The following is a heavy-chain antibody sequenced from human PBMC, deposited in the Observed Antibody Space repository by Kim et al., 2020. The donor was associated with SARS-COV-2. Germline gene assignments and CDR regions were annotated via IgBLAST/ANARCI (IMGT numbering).Heavy chain of an antibody. V-gene: IGHV3-30-3*01. J-gene: IGHJ4*02. CDR3: ARGHDFGDYPDF. D-gene: IGHD4-17*01. CDR1: GFTFTDYA. Sequence: GGSLRLSCAASGFTFTDYALHWVRQAPGKGLEWVALISYDAVNRHHSDSVKGRFSISRDNSSNTLYLQMNSLRAEDTAVYFCARGHDFGDYPDFWGQGTLVTVSS. CDR2: ISYDAVNR.